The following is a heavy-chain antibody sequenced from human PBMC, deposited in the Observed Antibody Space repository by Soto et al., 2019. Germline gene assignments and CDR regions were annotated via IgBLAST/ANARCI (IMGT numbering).Heavy chain of an antibody. D-gene: IGHD1-26*01. V-gene: IGHV3-74*01. CDR3: TRDDSGLGIDY. J-gene: IGHJ4*02. CDR2: IPSDGRDV. Sequence: QPGGSLRLSCAASGFTFSNYAMRWVRQAPGKGLEWVSNIPSDGRDVSYADSVRGRFTISRDDARNTLYLQMSDLRVEDTAIYYCTRDDSGLGIDYWGQGTQVTVSS. CDR1: GFTFSNYA.